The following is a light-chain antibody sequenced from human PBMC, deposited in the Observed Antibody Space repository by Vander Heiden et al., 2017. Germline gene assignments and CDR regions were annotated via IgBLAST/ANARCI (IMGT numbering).Light chain of an antibody. J-gene: IGLJ2*01. CDR3: SSYSNINTVV. V-gene: IGLV2-14*03. Sequence: QSALTQPASVSGSPGQSIPISCTGTSSDVGGYNHVSWYQQHPGKAPKLMIYDVSNRPSGVSNRFSGSKSGNTASLTISGLQAEDEADYYCSSYSNINTVVFGGGTKLTVL. CDR2: DVS. CDR1: SSDVGGYNH.